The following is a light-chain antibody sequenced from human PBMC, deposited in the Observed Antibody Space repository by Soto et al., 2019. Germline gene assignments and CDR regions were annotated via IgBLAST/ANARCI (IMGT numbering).Light chain of an antibody. J-gene: IGKJ4*01. CDR3: QQSYSTPLT. Sequence: DIQMTQSPYSLSASVGDRVTITCRASQSISSYLNWDQQKPGKAPKLLISAASSLQSGVPSRFSGSGSGTDFTLTISSLQPEDFATDYCQQSYSTPLTFGGGTKVDIK. V-gene: IGKV1-39*01. CDR2: AAS. CDR1: QSISSY.